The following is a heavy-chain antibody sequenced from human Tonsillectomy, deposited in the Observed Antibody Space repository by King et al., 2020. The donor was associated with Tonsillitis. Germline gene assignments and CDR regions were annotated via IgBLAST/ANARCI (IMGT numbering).Heavy chain of an antibody. Sequence: VQLVESGGGVVQPGRSLRLSCAVSGFTFSSFAMHWVRQAPGKGLEGVAIISYDGTNKYYADSVKGRFTISRDNSKNTLYLQVDSLRAEDTAVYYCARDTMYSSGWSRIDYWGQGTLVTVSS. CDR2: ISYDGTNK. V-gene: IGHV3-30*04. CDR3: ARDTMYSSGWSRIDY. J-gene: IGHJ4*02. CDR1: GFTFSSFA. D-gene: IGHD6-19*01.